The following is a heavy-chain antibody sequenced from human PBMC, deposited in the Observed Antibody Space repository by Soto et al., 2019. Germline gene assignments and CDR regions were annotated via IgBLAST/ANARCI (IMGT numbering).Heavy chain of an antibody. CDR2: IYDSGST. V-gene: IGHV4-30-4*01. Sequence: PSETLPLTCTVSGGSISSGNYCWSWIRQPPGKGLEWIGYIYDSGSTYYNPSLESRVTISIDTSKNQFSLKLSSVTAADTAVYYCARAKYSSGWYIDYWGQETLVTVSS. D-gene: IGHD6-19*01. CDR1: GGSISSGNYC. J-gene: IGHJ4*02. CDR3: ARAKYSSGWYIDY.